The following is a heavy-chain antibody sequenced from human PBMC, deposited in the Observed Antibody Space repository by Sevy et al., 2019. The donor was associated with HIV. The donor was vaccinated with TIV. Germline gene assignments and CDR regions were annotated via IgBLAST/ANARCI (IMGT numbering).Heavy chain of an antibody. CDR2: ISYDGNNK. J-gene: IGHJ4*02. CDR3: AKDHNLWSEGGFLHH. V-gene: IGHV3-30*18. CDR1: GFTFSSYA. Sequence: GGSLRLSCAASGFTFSSYAIHWVRQTPGKGLEWVAAISYDGNNKDYADSVKGRFTVSRDNSKNTLYAQMNSLRAEDTAVYYCAKDHNLWSEGGFLHHWGQGTLVTVSS. D-gene: IGHD3-10*01.